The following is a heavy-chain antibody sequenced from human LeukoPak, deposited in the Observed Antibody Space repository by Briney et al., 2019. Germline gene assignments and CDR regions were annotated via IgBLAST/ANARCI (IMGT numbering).Heavy chain of an antibody. CDR3: AKSYYDFWSGYGGGYYYYMDV. CDR2: IYYSGST. V-gene: IGHV4-39*01. J-gene: IGHJ6*03. Sequence: SETLPLTCAVYGGSFSSYYWGWIRQPPGKGLEWIGSIYYSGSTYYNPSLKSRVTISVDTSKNQFSLKLSSVTAADTAVYYCAKSYYDFWSGYGGGYYYYMDVWGKGTTVTVSS. CDR1: GGSFSSYY. D-gene: IGHD3-3*01.